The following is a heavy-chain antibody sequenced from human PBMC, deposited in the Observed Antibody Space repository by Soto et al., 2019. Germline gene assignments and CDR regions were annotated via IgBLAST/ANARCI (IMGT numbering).Heavy chain of an antibody. Sequence: EVQLVESGGGLVQPGGSLKLSCAASGFTFSGSTMHWVRQASEKGLEWVGRIRTKTNNYATAYAASLKGRFTISRDDSKNTAYPQMNSLKTEDAALYYCTREGAAHDSWGQGTLVTVSS. CDR1: GFTFSGST. CDR2: IRTKTNNYAT. D-gene: IGHD1-26*01. V-gene: IGHV3-73*02. CDR3: TREGAAHDS. J-gene: IGHJ4*02.